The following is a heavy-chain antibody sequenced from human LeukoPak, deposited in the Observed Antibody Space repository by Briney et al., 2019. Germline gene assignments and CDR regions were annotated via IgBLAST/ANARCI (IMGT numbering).Heavy chain of an antibody. V-gene: IGHV4-31*03. D-gene: IGHD3-10*01. J-gene: IGHJ5*02. CDR3: AGGGPSQNWFDP. Sequence: SETLSLTCTVSGGSISSGGYYWSWIGQHPGKGLEWIGYIYYSGSTYYNPSLKSRVTISVDTSKNQFSLKLSSVTAADTAVYYCAGGGPSQNWFDPWGQGTLVTVSS. CDR2: IYYSGST. CDR1: GGSISSGGYY.